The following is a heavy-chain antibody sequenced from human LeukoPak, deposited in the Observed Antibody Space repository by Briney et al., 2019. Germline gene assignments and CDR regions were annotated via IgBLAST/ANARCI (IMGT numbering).Heavy chain of an antibody. V-gene: IGHV1-2*02. Sequence: GASVKVSCKASGYTFTGYYMHWVRQGPGQGLEWMGWINPNSGGTNYAQKFQGRVTMTRDTSISTAYMELSRLRSDDTAVYYCARSGSYDLWSGYYPFDYWGQGTLVTVSS. J-gene: IGHJ4*02. D-gene: IGHD3-3*01. CDR3: ARSGSYDLWSGYYPFDY. CDR2: INPNSGGT. CDR1: GYTFTGYY.